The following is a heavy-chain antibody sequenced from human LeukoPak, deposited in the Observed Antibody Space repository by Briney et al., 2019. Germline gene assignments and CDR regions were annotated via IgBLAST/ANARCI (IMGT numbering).Heavy chain of an antibody. CDR3: AKSLSSGWSSYYFGD. Sequence: PGGSLRLSCAASGFAFSTYYIHWVRQPPGKGLEWVAVISYDGGNMYYGDSVKGRFTISRDNSKNTLYLQMNSLRPEDTAVYYCAKSLSSGWSSYYFGDWGQGALVTVSS. CDR1: GFAFSTYY. CDR2: ISYDGGNM. J-gene: IGHJ4*02. V-gene: IGHV3-30*18. D-gene: IGHD6-19*01.